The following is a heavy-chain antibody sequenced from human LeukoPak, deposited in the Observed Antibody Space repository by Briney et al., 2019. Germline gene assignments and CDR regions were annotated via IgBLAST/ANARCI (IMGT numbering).Heavy chain of an antibody. J-gene: IGHJ4*02. D-gene: IGHD3-10*01. V-gene: IGHV4-39*01. Sequence: SETLSLTCTVSGGSISSSSYYWGWIRQPPGKWLEWIGSIYYSGSTYYNPSLKSRVTISVDTSKNQFSLKLSSVTAADTAVYYCARLVRGVHIDYWGQGTLVTVSS. CDR2: IYYSGST. CDR1: GGSISSSSYY. CDR3: ARLVRGVHIDY.